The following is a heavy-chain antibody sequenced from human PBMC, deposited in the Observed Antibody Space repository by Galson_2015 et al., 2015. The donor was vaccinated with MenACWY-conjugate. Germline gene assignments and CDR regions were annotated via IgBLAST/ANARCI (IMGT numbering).Heavy chain of an antibody. D-gene: IGHD3-22*01. V-gene: IGHV1-18*01. J-gene: IGHJ4*02. Sequence: SVKLSCRAPGFTFTNYGISWVRQAPGQGLEWIAYISTYNGTTNYAQKFQGRVTMTTDTSTSSAYMELKSLRSDDTAVYYCARGLEMYFDSSGYDYWGQGTLVTVSS. CDR2: ISTYNGTT. CDR3: ARGLEMYFDSSGYDY. CDR1: GFTFTNYG.